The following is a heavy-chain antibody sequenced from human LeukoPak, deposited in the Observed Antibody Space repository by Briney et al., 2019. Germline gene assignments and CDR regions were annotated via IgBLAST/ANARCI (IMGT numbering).Heavy chain of an antibody. V-gene: IGHV3-21*01. CDR1: AFNFSDFS. J-gene: IGHJ4*02. Sequence: GGSLRLSCVASAFNFSDFSMNWVRQAPGKGLEWVSSISSSGTYKYYADSLEGRITISRDNGKNSLFLQVNSLRAEDTAVYYCARDYSSGWYHFDYWGQGLLVTVSS. CDR2: ISSSGTYK. CDR3: ARDYSSGWYHFDY. D-gene: IGHD6-19*01.